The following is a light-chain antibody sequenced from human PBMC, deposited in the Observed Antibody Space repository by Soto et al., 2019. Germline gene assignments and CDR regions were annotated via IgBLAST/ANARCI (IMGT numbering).Light chain of an antibody. CDR1: QGISTY. CDR2: AAS. V-gene: IGKV1-39*01. Sequence: DIQMTQSPSSLSASVGDRVTITCRASQGISTYLIWYQQRKWNPPKLLIYAASNLVSGVPSRFSGSGSGTDFTLTISRLQPEYFATYYCQQSYRTPYTFGQGTKLETK. J-gene: IGKJ2*01. CDR3: QQSYRTPYT.